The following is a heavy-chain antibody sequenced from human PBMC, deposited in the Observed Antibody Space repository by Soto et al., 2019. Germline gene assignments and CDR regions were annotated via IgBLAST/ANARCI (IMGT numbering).Heavy chain of an antibody. CDR3: ARGKLSDYVWGSYRYHFDY. Sequence: SETLSLTCAVYGGTSSGYYWSWIRQPPGKGLEWIGEINHSGSTNYNPSLKSRVTISVDTSKNQFSLKLSSVTAADTAVYYCARGKLSDYVWGSYRYHFDYWGQGTVVTV. V-gene: IGHV4-34*01. D-gene: IGHD3-16*02. CDR1: GGTSSGYY. CDR2: INHSGST. J-gene: IGHJ4*02.